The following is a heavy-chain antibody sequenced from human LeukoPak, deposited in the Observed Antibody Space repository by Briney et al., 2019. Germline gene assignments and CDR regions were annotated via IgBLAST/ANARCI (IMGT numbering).Heavy chain of an antibody. D-gene: IGHD2-15*01. CDR3: ARGGTYGYYYYYYMDV. V-gene: IGHV3-7*01. Sequence: GGSLRLSCASSGFTFSNYWMSWVRQAPGKGLEWVANIKHDGSERYYVDSVEGRFTISRDNDNNSLFLQMNSLRAEDTAVYFCARGGTYGYYYYYYMDVWGKGTTVTASS. J-gene: IGHJ6*03. CDR1: GFTFSNYW. CDR2: IKHDGSER.